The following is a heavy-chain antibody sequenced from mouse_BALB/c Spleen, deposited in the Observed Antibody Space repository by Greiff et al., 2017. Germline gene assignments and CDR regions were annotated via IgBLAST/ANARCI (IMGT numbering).Heavy chain of an antibody. V-gene: IGHV1S56*01. J-gene: IGHJ3*01. CDR1: GYTFTSYY. CDR2: IYPGNVNT. Sequence: ESGPELVKPGASVRISCKASGYTFTSYYIHWVKQRPGQGLEWIGWIYPGNVNTKYNEKFKGKATLTADKSSSTAYMQLSSLTSEDSAVYFCARDSSGYQFAYWGQGTLVTVSA. CDR3: ARDSSGYQFAY. D-gene: IGHD3-2*01.